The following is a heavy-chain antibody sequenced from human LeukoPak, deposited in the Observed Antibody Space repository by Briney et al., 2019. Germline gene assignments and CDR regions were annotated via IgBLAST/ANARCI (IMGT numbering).Heavy chain of an antibody. Sequence: SETLSLTCAVSGYSISSGYYWGWIRQPPGKGLEWIGSIYHSGSTYYNPSLKSRVTISVDTSKNQFSLKLSSVTAADTAVYYCARQGLGIAAALFDPWGQGTLVTVSP. J-gene: IGHJ5*02. CDR1: GYSISSGYY. V-gene: IGHV4-38-2*01. CDR2: IYHSGST. D-gene: IGHD6-13*01. CDR3: ARQGLGIAAALFDP.